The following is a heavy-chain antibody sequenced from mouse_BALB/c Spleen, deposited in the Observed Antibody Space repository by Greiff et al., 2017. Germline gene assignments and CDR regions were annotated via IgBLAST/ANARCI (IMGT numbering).Heavy chain of an antibody. V-gene: IGHV5-4*02. Sequence: EVMLVESGGGLVKPGGSLKLSCAASGFTFSDYYMYWVRQTPEKRLEWVATISDGGSYTYYPDSVKGRFTISRDNAKNNLYLQMSSLKSEDTAMYYCAGSWFAYWGQGTLVTVSA. CDR2: ISDGGSYT. CDR3: AGSWFAY. CDR1: GFTFSDYY. J-gene: IGHJ3*01.